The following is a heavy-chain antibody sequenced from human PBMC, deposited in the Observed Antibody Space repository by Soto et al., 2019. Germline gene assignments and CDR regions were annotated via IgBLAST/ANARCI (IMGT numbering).Heavy chain of an antibody. CDR1: EGTFSSY. J-gene: IGHJ4*02. Sequence: QVQLVQSGAEVKKPGSSVKVSCKASEGTFSSYISWVRQAPGQGLEWMGRIIPILGIANYAQKFQGRVTITADKSTSTAYMERSSLRSEDTAVYYCARLVYYDSSGYPVDYWGQGTLVTVSS. D-gene: IGHD3-22*01. CDR2: IIPILGIA. CDR3: ARLVYYDSSGYPVDY. V-gene: IGHV1-69*02.